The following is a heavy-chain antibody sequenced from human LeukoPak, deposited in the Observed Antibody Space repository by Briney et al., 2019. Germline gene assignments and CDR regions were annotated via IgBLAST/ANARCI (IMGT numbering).Heavy chain of an antibody. D-gene: IGHD2-15*01. CDR1: GFTFNTYA. Sequence: GGSLRLSCAASGFTFNTYAMNWVRQAPGKGLEWVSTISGNGRATYYADSVRGRFTISRDNSKNTLYLQMNSLRAEDTAVYYCAKLGGLGILFDYWGQGTLVTVSS. CDR3: AKLGGLGILFDY. V-gene: IGHV3-23*01. J-gene: IGHJ4*02. CDR2: ISGNGRAT.